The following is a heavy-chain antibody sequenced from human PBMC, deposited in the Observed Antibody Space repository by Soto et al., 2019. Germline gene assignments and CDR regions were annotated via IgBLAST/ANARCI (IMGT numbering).Heavy chain of an antibody. Sequence: QLQLLESGPGLVKASETLSLTCNVSGGSISTSRSYWAWIRQPPGKGLEWLANIFYSGSTYYNQSPASRATVSVDTSKNEFSLKLRSVTAADTAVYYCARQPTTGDTDLWFDPWGQGTLVTVSS. V-gene: IGHV4-39*01. CDR3: ARQPTTGDTDLWFDP. CDR2: IFYSGST. CDR1: GGSISTSRSY. D-gene: IGHD2-21*01. J-gene: IGHJ5*02.